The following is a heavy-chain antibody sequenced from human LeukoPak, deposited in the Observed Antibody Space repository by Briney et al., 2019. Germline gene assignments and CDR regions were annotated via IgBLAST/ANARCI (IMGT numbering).Heavy chain of an antibody. V-gene: IGHV1-69*05. CDR1: GGTFSSYA. J-gene: IGHJ3*02. CDR2: IIPIFGTA. D-gene: IGHD3-22*01. CDR3: AREDYYDSSGYI. Sequence: SVKVSCKASGGTFSSYAISWVRQAPGQGLEWMGGIIPIFGTANYAQKFQGRVTITTDESTSTAYMELSSLRSEDMAVYYCAREDYYDSSGYIWGQGTMVTVSS.